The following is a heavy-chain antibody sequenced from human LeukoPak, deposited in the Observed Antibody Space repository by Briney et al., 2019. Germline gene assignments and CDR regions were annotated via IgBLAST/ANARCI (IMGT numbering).Heavy chain of an antibody. J-gene: IGHJ4*02. D-gene: IGHD5-18*01. Sequence: SVKVSCKVSGYTLTELPMHWVRQAPGKGLEWMGGIIPIFGTANYAQKFQGRVTITADESTSTAYMELSSLRSEDTAVYYCARAASGYSYGSQVDYWGQGTLVTVSS. CDR1: GYTLTELP. V-gene: IGHV1-69*13. CDR3: ARAASGYSYGSQVDY. CDR2: IIPIFGTA.